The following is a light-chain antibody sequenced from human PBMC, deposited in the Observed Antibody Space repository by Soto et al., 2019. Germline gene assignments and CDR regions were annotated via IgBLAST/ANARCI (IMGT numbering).Light chain of an antibody. CDR1: SRDVGDYIY. Sequence: QSALTQPASVSGSPGQSITISCTGTSRDVGDYIYVSWYQQPPGKAPKLMTYKVSNRPSGVSNRFSGSKSGNTAYLTISGLQAEDEADYYCSSYTSSTPFVFGTGTKLTVL. CDR3: SSYTSSTPFV. J-gene: IGLJ1*01. CDR2: KVS. V-gene: IGLV2-14*01.